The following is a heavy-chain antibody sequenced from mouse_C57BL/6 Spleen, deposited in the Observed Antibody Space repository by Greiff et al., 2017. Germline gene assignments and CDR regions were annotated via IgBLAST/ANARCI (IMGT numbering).Heavy chain of an antibody. CDR3: ARKGGSSLYYCDY. Sequence: QVQLKQPGAELVKPGASVKLSCKASGYTFTSYWMHWVKQRPGRGLEWIGRIDPNSGGTQYNEKFKSKATLTVDKPSSTAYMQLSSLTSEDSAVYYCARKGGSSLYYCDYWGQGTMLTVSS. CDR1: GYTFTSYW. CDR2: IDPNSGGT. V-gene: IGHV1-72*01. J-gene: IGHJ2*01. D-gene: IGHD1-1*01.